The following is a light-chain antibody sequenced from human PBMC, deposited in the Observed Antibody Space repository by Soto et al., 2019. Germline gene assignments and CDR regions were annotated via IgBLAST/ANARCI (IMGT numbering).Light chain of an antibody. CDR1: SSDVGSSNY. CDR3: SSYTSSSTLV. Sequence: QSVLTQPASVSGSPGQSITISCAGTSSDVGSSNYVSWYQQHPGKAPKLMIYEVSNRPSGVSNRFSGSKSGNTASLTISGLQAEDEADYYCSSYTSSSTLVFGGGTKVTVL. V-gene: IGLV2-14*01. CDR2: EVS. J-gene: IGLJ3*02.